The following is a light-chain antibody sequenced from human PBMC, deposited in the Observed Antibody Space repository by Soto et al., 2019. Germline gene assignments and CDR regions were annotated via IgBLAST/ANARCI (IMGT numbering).Light chain of an antibody. CDR3: MQALQTPGVT. J-gene: IGKJ3*01. CDR1: QSLLHSNGYNY. CDR2: LGS. V-gene: IGKV2-28*01. Sequence: DIVMTQSPLSLPVTPGEPASISCRSSQSLLHSNGYNYLDWYLQKPGQSPQLLIYLGSNRASGVPDRFSSSGSGTDFTLKISRVEAEDVGVYYCMQALQTPGVTFGPGTKVDIK.